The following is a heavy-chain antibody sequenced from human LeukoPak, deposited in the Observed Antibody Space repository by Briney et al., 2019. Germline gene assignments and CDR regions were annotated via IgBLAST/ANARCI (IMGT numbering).Heavy chain of an antibody. CDR3: ARGTGGSSWYDY. V-gene: IGHV1-2*04. Sequence: ASVKVSCKASGYTFTRYYIHWVRQAPGQGLEWRGWINPNSGGTNYAQKFQGWVTMTRDTSISTAYMELSRLRSDDTAVYYCARGTGGSSWYDYWGQGTLVTVSS. CDR1: GYTFTRYY. J-gene: IGHJ4*02. CDR2: INPNSGGT. D-gene: IGHD6-13*01.